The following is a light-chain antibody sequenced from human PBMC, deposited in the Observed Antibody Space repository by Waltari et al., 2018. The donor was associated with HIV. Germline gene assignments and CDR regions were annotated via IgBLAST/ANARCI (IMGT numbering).Light chain of an antibody. CDR1: NIGSKS. V-gene: IGLV3-21*02. Sequence: SYVLSQAPSVSVAPGQTASITCGGNNIGSKSVHWYQQKPGQAPVLGVYDDSDRPSGIPERFSGSNSGNTATLTISRVEAGDEADYYCQVWSNSGDHSGGVFGGGTKLTVL. CDR2: DDS. J-gene: IGLJ2*01. CDR3: QVWSNSGDHSGGV.